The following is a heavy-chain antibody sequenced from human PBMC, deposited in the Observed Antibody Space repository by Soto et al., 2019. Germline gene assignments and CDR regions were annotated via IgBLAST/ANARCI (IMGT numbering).Heavy chain of an antibody. CDR2: NYHSGST. Sequence: SETLSLTCTVSGGSISSGGYYWTWIRQHPGKGLEWIGYNYHSGSTYYNPSLKSRVTISVDRSKNQFSLKLSSVTAADTAVYYCARVTGRYYYGMDVWGQGTTVTVSS. V-gene: IGHV4-30-2*01. CDR3: ARVTGRYYYGMDV. CDR1: GGSISSGGYY. J-gene: IGHJ6*02.